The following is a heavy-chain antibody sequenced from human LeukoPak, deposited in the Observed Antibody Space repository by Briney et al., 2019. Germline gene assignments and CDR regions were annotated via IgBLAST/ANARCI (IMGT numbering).Heavy chain of an antibody. CDR1: GFIFSDHY. J-gene: IGHJ4*02. CDR3: ARDGPTVTPSIPFDF. D-gene: IGHD4-17*01. V-gene: IGHV3-72*01. CDR2: IRNKPNSYTT. Sequence: PGGSLRLSCAASGFIFSDHYMDWVRQAPGKGLEWVGRIRNKPNSYTTEYAASAKGRFTISRDDSKNSLYLQMSSLRVEDTAIYYCARDGPTVTPSIPFDFWGQGTLVTVSS.